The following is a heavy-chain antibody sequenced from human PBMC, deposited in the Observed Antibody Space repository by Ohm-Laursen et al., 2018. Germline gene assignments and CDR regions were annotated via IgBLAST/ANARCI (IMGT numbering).Heavy chain of an antibody. D-gene: IGHD3-3*01. Sequence: SLRLSCTASGLTLKSYSMNWVRQAPGKGLEWVSSISVSSSHIYYADSVKGRFTISRDNAKTTLYLQMNSLRAEDTAVYYCATDAPNYKTISGVVTALGMDVWGQGTTVTVSS. V-gene: IGHV3-21*01. CDR1: GLTLKSYS. CDR3: ATDAPNYKTISGVVTALGMDV. J-gene: IGHJ6*02. CDR2: ISVSSSHI.